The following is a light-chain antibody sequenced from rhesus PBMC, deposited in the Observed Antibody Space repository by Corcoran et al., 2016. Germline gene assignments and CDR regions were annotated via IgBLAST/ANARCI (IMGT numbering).Light chain of an antibody. Sequence: DIQMTQSPSSLSASVGDKVTITCRASQGISSWLAWYQQKPGKAPKLLIYAATSLKSGVPSRFSGCGSGTDYTLTISSLQPEGFATYYCQQGDNTPYSFGQGTKVEIK. V-gene: IGKV1-18*01. CDR2: AAT. CDR1: QGISSW. CDR3: QQGDNTPYS. J-gene: IGKJ2*01.